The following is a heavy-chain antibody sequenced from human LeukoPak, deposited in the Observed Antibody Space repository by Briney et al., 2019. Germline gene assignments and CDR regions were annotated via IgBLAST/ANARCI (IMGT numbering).Heavy chain of an antibody. V-gene: IGHV1-18*01. D-gene: IGHD1-26*01. J-gene: IGHJ3*02. Sequence: ASVKVSCKASGYTFTSYGISWVRQAPGQGLEWMGWISAYNGNTNYAQKFQGRVTMTRDTSISTAYMELSRLRSDDTAVYYCATGLGRFDAFDIWGQGTMVTVSS. CDR3: ATGLGRFDAFDI. CDR1: GYTFTSYG. CDR2: ISAYNGNT.